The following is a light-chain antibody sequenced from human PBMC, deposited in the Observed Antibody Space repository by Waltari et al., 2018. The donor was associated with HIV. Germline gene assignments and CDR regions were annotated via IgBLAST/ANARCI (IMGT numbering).Light chain of an antibody. CDR1: SNDIGPYNS. J-gene: IGLJ6*01. Sequence: QSALTQPPAASGSPGQPVTISCTGTSNDIGPYNSVPWYQQHPDKAPRLLIYEVNKRPSGVPGRFSGSKSGNTASLTVSGLQAEDEADYYCSSYAGSGNLLLFGGGTKVTVL. CDR3: SSYAGSGNLLL. CDR2: EVN. V-gene: IGLV2-8*01.